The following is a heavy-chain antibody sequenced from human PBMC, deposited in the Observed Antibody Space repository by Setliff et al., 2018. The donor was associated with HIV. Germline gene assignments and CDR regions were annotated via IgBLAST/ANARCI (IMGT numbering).Heavy chain of an antibody. CDR1: GGTFSTYS. CDR2: MNKDGVGT. D-gene: IGHD2-8*01. J-gene: IGHJ5*01. Sequence: ASVKVSCKVSGGTFSTYSINWVRQAPGQGLEWMGIMNKDGVGTTYAQKFQGRVTLTRDRSTNTVYMDLNSLRSEDTAVYYCAKEGGSHCTKGVCFPTNWLDSWGQGTLVTVSS. V-gene: IGHV1-46*01. CDR3: AKEGGSHCTKGVCFPTNWLDS.